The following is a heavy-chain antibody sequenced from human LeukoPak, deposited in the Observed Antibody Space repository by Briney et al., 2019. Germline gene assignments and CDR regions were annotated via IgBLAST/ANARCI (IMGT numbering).Heavy chain of an antibody. CDR2: ISYDGNNK. J-gene: IGHJ4*02. Sequence: PTGGSLRLSCADSGFTFSSYAMHWARQAPGKGLEWVAIISYDGNNKYYGDSVKGRFIISRDNSENTVYLQMNSLRPEDTAVYYCAKDANYYEKFIGPIDYRGQGTLVTVSS. CDR3: AKDANYYEKFIGPIDY. CDR1: GFTFSSYA. D-gene: IGHD3-22*01. V-gene: IGHV3-30*04.